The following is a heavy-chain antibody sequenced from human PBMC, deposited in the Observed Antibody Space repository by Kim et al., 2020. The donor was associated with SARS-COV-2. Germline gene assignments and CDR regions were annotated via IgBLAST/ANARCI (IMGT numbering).Heavy chain of an antibody. CDR1: GFTFSNSA. CDR3: VKGYRGGVGAITGFDY. J-gene: IGHJ4*02. Sequence: GGSLRLSCSASGFTFSNSAMYWVRQAPGKGLEYVSAVTGNGGSTYYADSVKGRFTISRDNSKNTLYLQMSSLRDEDTAVYYCVKGYRGGVGAITGFDYWGQGTLVTVSS. D-gene: IGHD1-26*01. CDR2: VTGNGGST. V-gene: IGHV3-64D*06.